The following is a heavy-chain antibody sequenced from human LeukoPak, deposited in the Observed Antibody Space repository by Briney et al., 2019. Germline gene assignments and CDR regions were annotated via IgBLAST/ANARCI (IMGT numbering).Heavy chain of an antibody. Sequence: ASVKVSCKASGYTFTGYYLHWVRQAPGQGLEWMGWTNPNSVGTNYAQKSQGRVTMTRDTSISTAYMELSRLRSDDTAVYYCARDPRQIGFGEAGHYFDYWGQGTLVTVSS. J-gene: IGHJ4*02. CDR2: TNPNSVGT. V-gene: IGHV1-2*02. CDR3: ARDPRQIGFGEAGHYFDY. CDR1: GYTFTGYY. D-gene: IGHD3-10*01.